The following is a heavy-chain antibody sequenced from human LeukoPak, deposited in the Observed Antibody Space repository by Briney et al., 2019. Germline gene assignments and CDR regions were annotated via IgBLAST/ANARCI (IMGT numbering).Heavy chain of an antibody. J-gene: IGHJ6*02. V-gene: IGHV1-18*01. D-gene: IGHD3-16*01. Sequence: ASVTVSCKASGYTFTSYGISWVRQAPGQGLEWMGWISAYNGNTNYAQKLQGRVTMTTDTSTSTAYMELRSLRSDDTAAYYCAREYTGDYYYYYGMDVWGQGITVTVSS. CDR1: GYTFTSYG. CDR3: AREYTGDYYYYYGMDV. CDR2: ISAYNGNT.